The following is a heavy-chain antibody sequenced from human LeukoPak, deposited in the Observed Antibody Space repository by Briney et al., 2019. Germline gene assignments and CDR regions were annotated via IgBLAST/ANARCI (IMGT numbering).Heavy chain of an antibody. Sequence: ASVKVSCKASGYTFTGYYMHWVRQAPGQGLEWMGIINPVGGSTSYAQKFQGRVTMTRDTSTSTVYMELSSLRSEDTAVYYCAKGHTVTGPGDYWGQGTLVTVSS. J-gene: IGHJ4*02. D-gene: IGHD4-17*01. CDR2: INPVGGST. CDR1: GYTFTGYY. V-gene: IGHV1-46*01. CDR3: AKGHTVTGPGDY.